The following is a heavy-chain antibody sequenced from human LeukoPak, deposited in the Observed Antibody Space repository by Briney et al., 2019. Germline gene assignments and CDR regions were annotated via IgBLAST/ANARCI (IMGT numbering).Heavy chain of an antibody. CDR1: GGSISSHY. Sequence: SETLSLTCTVSGGSISSHYWSWIRQPPGKGLEWIGYIYYSGSTNYNPSLKSRVTISVDTSKNKISLKIRSLTAADTAVYYCAGLAVTSTDDFDIWGQGTMVTVSS. D-gene: IGHD4-17*01. V-gene: IGHV4-59*11. CDR2: IYYSGST. J-gene: IGHJ3*02. CDR3: AGLAVTSTDDFDI.